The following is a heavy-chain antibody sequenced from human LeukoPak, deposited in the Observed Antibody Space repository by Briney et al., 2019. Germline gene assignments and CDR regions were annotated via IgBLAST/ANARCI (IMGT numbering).Heavy chain of an antibody. J-gene: IGHJ4*02. CDR1: GFTFSSYW. CDR2: IKQDGSEK. Sequence: GGSLRLSCAASGFTFSSYWMTWVRQAPGKGLEWVANIKQDGSEKYYVDSVKGRFTISRDNAKNSLYVQMNSLIAEDTAVYYCTTGFVASQYYYDSSKLRGGQGTLVTVSS. CDR3: TTGFVASQYYYDSSKLR. V-gene: IGHV3-7*01. D-gene: IGHD3-22*01.